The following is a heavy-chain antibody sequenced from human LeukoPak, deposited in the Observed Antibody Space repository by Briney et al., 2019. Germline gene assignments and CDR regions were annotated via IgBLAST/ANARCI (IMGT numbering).Heavy chain of an antibody. CDR1: GFTFSSHW. CDR3: ATSRGCPTCYLPDY. CDR2: IRQDGGEK. J-gene: IGHJ4*02. D-gene: IGHD2-2*01. V-gene: IGHV3-7*01. Sequence: PGGSLRLSCAASGFTFSSHWLSWVRQAPGKGLEWVANIRQDGGEKNFLDSVKGRFTISRDNAMNSLYLQMNSLRAEDTALYYCATSRGCPTCYLPDYWGQGTLVTVSS.